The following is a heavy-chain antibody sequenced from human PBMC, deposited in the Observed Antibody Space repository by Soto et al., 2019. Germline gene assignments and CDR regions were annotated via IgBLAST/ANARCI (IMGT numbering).Heavy chain of an antibody. Sequence: QVQLVQSGAEVKKPGSSVKVSCKASGGTFSSYAISWVRQAPGQGLEWMGGIIPIFGTANYAQKFQGRVTITADESTSTAYMELSSLRSEDTAVYYCAREGGSSSWARGVYGMDVWGQGTTVTVSS. J-gene: IGHJ6*02. CDR3: AREGGSSSWARGVYGMDV. D-gene: IGHD6-13*01. CDR2: IIPIFGTA. V-gene: IGHV1-69*12. CDR1: GGTFSSYA.